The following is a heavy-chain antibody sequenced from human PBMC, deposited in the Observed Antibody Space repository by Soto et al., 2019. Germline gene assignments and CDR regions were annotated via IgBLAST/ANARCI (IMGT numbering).Heavy chain of an antibody. J-gene: IGHJ4*02. CDR3: ARTYYYDSSGYAPRTIDY. CDR2: INHSGST. Sequence: SETLSLTCAVYGGSFSGYYWSWIRQPPGKGLEWIGEINHSGSTNYNPSLKSRVTISVDTSKNQFSLKLSSVTAADTAVYYCARTYYYDSSGYAPRTIDYWGQGTLVTVSS. V-gene: IGHV4-34*01. CDR1: GGSFSGYY. D-gene: IGHD3-22*01.